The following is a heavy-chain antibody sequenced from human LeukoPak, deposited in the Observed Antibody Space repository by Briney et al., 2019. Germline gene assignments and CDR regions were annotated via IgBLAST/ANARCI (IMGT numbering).Heavy chain of an antibody. D-gene: IGHD4-17*01. CDR2: INPNSGGT. V-gene: IGHV1-2*02. Sequence: ASVKVSCTASGYTFTDYYMHWVRQAPGQGLGWMGWINPNSGGTNNAQEFQGRVTMTRDTSISTAYMELSRLRSDDTAMYYCARTYGDLCYFDYWGQGTLVTVSS. CDR1: GYTFTDYY. CDR3: ARTYGDLCYFDY. J-gene: IGHJ4*02.